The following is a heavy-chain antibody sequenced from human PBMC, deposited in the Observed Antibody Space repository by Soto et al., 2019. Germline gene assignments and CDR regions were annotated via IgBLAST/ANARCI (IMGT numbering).Heavy chain of an antibody. CDR3: AKDPPPVGHYYDSSGYYFRYFDY. CDR2: ISGNGGST. CDR1: GFTFSSYA. D-gene: IGHD3-22*01. Sequence: PGGSLRLSCAASGFTFSSYAMSWVRQAPGKGLEWVSAISGNGGSTYYADSVKGQFTISRDNSKNTLYLQMNSLRAEDTAVYYCAKDPPPVGHYYDSSGYYFRYFDYWGQGTLVTVSS. V-gene: IGHV3-23*01. J-gene: IGHJ4*02.